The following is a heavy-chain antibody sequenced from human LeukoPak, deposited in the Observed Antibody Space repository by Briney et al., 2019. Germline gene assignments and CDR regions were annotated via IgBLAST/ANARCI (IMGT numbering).Heavy chain of an antibody. CDR2: INHSGST. Sequence: SETLSLTCAVYGGSFSGYYWSWIRQPPGKGLEWIGEINHSGSTNYNPSLKSLVTISVDTSKNQFSLKLSSVTAADTAVYYCARVRGVIRFDPWGQGTLVTVSS. CDR1: GGSFSGYY. V-gene: IGHV4-34*01. J-gene: IGHJ5*02. CDR3: ARVRGVIRFDP. D-gene: IGHD3-10*01.